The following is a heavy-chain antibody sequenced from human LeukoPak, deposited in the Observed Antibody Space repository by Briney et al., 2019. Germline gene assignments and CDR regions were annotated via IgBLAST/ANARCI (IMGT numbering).Heavy chain of an antibody. CDR3: ARGSIAARRGGFDP. V-gene: IGHV4-4*02. D-gene: IGHD6-6*01. Sequence: PSETLSLTCAVSGDSITSVNWWSWVRQPPGKGLEWIGSIYYSGSIYYNPSLKSRVTISVDTSKNQFSLKLTSVTAADTAVYYCARGSIAARRGGFDPWGQGTLVTVSS. J-gene: IGHJ5*02. CDR1: GDSITSVNW. CDR2: IYYSGSI.